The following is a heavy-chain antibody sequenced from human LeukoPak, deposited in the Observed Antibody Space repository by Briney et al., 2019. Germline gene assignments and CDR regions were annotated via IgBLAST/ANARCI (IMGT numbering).Heavy chain of an antibody. V-gene: IGHV4-59*08. J-gene: IGHJ4*02. CDR3: ARRKALAGPFDY. CDR1: GGSISSYY. Sequence: ASETLSLTCTVSGGSISSYYWSWIRQPPGKGLEWIGNIYYSGSTNYNPSLKSRVTISVDTSKNQFSLKLSSVTAADTAVYYCARRKALAGPFDYWGQGTLVTVSS. D-gene: IGHD6-19*01. CDR2: IYYSGST.